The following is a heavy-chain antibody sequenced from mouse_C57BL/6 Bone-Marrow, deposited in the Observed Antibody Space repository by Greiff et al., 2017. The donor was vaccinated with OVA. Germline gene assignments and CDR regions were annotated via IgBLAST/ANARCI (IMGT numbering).Heavy chain of an antibody. CDR2: IRSKSSNYAT. CDR1: GFTFNTYA. D-gene: IGHD2-1*01. Sequence: GGGLVQPKGSLKLSCAASGFTFNTYAMHWVRQAPGKGLEWVARIRSKSSNYATYYADSVKDRFTISRDDSQSMLYLQMNNLKTEDTAMYYCVRDRGYGNYRDYAMDYWGQGTSVTVSS. V-gene: IGHV10-3*01. J-gene: IGHJ4*01. CDR3: VRDRGYGNYRDYAMDY.